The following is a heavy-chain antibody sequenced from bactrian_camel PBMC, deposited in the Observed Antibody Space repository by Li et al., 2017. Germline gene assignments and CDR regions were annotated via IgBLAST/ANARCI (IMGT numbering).Heavy chain of an antibody. CDR3: AAGWSYGVGTLLRRRYDY. J-gene: IGHJ4*01. D-gene: IGHD5*01. CDR1: GLTNGRYC. V-gene: IGHV3S1*01. Sequence: QLVESGGGSVQAGGSLRLSCTVSGLTNGRYCMAWFRQAPGKEREGVAAIVTLGGTTYYDDSVTGRSTISQDNAKKTTYLQMDHLRTEDTAIYYCAAGWSYGVGTLLRRRYDYWGQGTQVTVS. CDR2: IVTLGGTT.